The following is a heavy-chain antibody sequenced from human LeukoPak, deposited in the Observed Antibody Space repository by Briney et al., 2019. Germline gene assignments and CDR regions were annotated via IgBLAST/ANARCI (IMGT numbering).Heavy chain of an antibody. CDR2: IYTSGST. V-gene: IGHV4-4*07. Sequence: SETLSLTCTVSGGSISSHYWSWIRQPPGKGLEWIGRIYTSGSTNYNPFFKSRVTMSLDTSQKEVSLTLSSMTAADTAVYFCARGSGSYRPLYFFDYWGQGTLVTVSS. CDR3: ARGSGSYRPLYFFDY. J-gene: IGHJ4*02. D-gene: IGHD1-26*01. CDR1: GGSISSHY.